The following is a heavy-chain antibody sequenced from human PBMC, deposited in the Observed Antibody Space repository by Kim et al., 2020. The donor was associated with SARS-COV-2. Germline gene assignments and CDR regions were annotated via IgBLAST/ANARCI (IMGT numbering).Heavy chain of an antibody. CDR3: ARRPGIAVAGISLRFGYYYGMDV. J-gene: IGHJ6*02. CDR1: GGSFSGYY. V-gene: IGHV4-34*01. D-gene: IGHD6-19*01. Sequence: SETLSLTCAVYGGSFSGYYWSWIRQPPGKGLEWIGEINHSGSTNYNPSLKSRVTISVDTSKNQFSLKLSSVTAADTAVYYCARRPGIAVAGISLRFGYYYGMDVWGQGTTVTVSS. CDR2: INHSGST.